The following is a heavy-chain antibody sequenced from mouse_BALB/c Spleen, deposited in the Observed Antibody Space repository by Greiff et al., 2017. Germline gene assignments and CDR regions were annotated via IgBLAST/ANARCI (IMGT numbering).Heavy chain of an antibody. CDR3: ASLTTVVADY. D-gene: IGHD1-1*01. CDR2: ISSGGSYT. V-gene: IGHV5-6*01. Sequence: EVQRVESGGDLVKPGGSLKLSCAASGFTFSSYGMSWVRQTPDKRLEWVATISSGGSYTYYPDSVKGRFTISRDNAKNTLYLQMSSLKSEDTAMYYCASLTTVVADYWGQGTTLTVSS. CDR1: GFTFSSYG. J-gene: IGHJ2*01.